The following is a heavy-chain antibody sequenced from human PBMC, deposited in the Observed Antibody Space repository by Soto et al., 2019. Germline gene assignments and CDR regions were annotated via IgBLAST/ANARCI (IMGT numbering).Heavy chain of an antibody. D-gene: IGHD3-16*01. CDR2: IYYSGST. Sequence: SETLSLTCTVSGGSISSSSYYWGWIRQPPGKGLEWIGSIYYSGSTYYNPSLKSRVTISVDTSKNQFSLKLSSVTAADTAVYYCARLRLRGNWFDPWGQGTLVTVSS. CDR1: GGSISSSSYY. V-gene: IGHV4-39*01. J-gene: IGHJ5*02. CDR3: ARLRLRGNWFDP.